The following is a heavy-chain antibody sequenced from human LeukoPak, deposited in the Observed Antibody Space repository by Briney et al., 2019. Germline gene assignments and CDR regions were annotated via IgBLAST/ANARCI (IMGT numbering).Heavy chain of an antibody. D-gene: IGHD2-15*01. V-gene: IGHV1-2*02. CDR2: INSNSGGT. Sequence: GASVKVSCKASGYTFTGYYMHWVRQAPGQGLEWMGWINSNSGGTNYAQKFQGRVTMTRDTSISTAYMELSRLRSDDTAVYYCARVKKYCSGGSCYEAFDIWGQGTMVTVSS. CDR3: ARVKKYCSGGSCYEAFDI. J-gene: IGHJ3*02. CDR1: GYTFTGYY.